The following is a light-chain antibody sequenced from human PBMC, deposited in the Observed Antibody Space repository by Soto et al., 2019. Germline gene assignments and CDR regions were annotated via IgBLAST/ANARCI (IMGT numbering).Light chain of an antibody. CDR3: SSYTSSSTLDV. J-gene: IGLJ1*01. CDR1: SSDVGAYNY. V-gene: IGLV2-14*01. CDR2: DVS. Sequence: QSALTQPASVSGSPGQSITISCTGTSSDVGAYNYVSWYQQHPGKGPKLIIYDVSNRPSGVSNRFSGSKSGNTASLTISGLQAEDEADYFCSSYTSSSTLDVFGTGTKVTVL.